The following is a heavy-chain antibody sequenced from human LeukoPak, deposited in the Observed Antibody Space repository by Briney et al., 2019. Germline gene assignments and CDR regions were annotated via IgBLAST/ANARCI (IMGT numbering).Heavy chain of an antibody. CDR1: GFTFSSYG. Sequence: GRSLRLSCAASGFTFSSYGMHWVRQAPGKGLEWVAVISYDGSNKYYADSVKGRFTISRDNSKNTLYLQMNSLRAEDTAVYYCAKDRGIAVAGHVDYWGQGTLVTVSS. CDR3: AKDRGIAVAGHVDY. CDR2: ISYDGSNK. J-gene: IGHJ4*02. V-gene: IGHV3-30*18. D-gene: IGHD6-19*01.